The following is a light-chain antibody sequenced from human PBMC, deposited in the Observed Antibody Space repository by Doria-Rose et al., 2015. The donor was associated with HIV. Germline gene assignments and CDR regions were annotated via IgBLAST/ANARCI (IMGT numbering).Light chain of an antibody. J-gene: IGKJ1*01. Sequence: LTQSPGTLSLSPGERATLSCRASQSFSSTYLSCYQQKPGQAPSLLIYDGSTRATGIPDRFSASGSGTDFTLTINRLEPEDFALYYCHQYGTSWTFGQGTKVEI. V-gene: IGKV3-20*01. CDR1: QSFSSTY. CDR2: DGS. CDR3: HQYGTSWT.